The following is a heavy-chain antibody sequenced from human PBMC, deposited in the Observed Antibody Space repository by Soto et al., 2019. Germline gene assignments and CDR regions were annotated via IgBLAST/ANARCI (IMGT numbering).Heavy chain of an antibody. V-gene: IGHV3-13*05. CDR1: GFTFRNYD. CDR3: ARTDRDFYGLDV. CDR2: ISAAGDP. Sequence: EVQLVESGGGLVQPGGSVRLSCEASGFTFRNYDMHWVRQGTGKGLEWVSGISAAGDPDYADSVEGRFTISRENAPNSFFLQMNSLRAGDTAVYYCARTDRDFYGLDVWGQGTRVIVSS. J-gene: IGHJ6*02.